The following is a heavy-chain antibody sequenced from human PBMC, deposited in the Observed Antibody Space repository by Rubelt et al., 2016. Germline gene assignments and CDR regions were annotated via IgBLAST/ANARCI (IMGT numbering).Heavy chain of an antibody. CDR1: GYSFSNYW. D-gene: IGHD1-1*01. CDR2: IYPGDSDT. Sequence: EVQLVQSGAEVKKPGESLKISCKGSGYSFSNYWIAWVRQMPGKGLEWMGIIYPGDSDTSYSPAFPGHGTISADKSIRPAYLQWSSLKASDTAMYYCAGLERFFGPFDPWGQGSLVTVSS. CDR3: AGLERFFGPFDP. J-gene: IGHJ5*02. V-gene: IGHV5-51*01.